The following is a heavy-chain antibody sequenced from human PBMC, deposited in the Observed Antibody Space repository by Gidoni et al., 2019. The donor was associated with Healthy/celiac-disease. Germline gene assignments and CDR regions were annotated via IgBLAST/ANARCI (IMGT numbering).Heavy chain of an antibody. D-gene: IGHD6-6*01. Sequence: EVQLVESGGGLVQPGGSLRLSCAASGFTFSSYAMSWVRQAPGKGLEWVSAISGSGGSTYYADSVKGRFTISRDNSKNTLYLQMNSLRAEDTAVYYCAKDRWSRAYSSSSTFDYWGQGTLVTVSS. CDR2: ISGSGGST. CDR3: AKDRWSRAYSSSSTFDY. V-gene: IGHV3-23*04. J-gene: IGHJ4*02. CDR1: GFTFSSYA.